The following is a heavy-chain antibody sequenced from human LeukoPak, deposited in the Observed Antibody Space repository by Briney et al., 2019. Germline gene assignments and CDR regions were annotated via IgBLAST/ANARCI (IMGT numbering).Heavy chain of an antibody. CDR1: GVSISSSNSY. Sequence: PSETLSLTCTVSGVSISSSNSYWGWIRQPPGKGLEWIGSIYYSGNTYYNSSLKSQVSISIGTSKNQFSLKLSSVTAADTAVYYCARVGGVYGDPRGFIHWYFDLWGRGTRVTVSS. J-gene: IGHJ2*01. CDR2: IYYSGNT. CDR3: ARVGGVYGDPRGFIHWYFDL. D-gene: IGHD4-17*01. V-gene: IGHV4-39*07.